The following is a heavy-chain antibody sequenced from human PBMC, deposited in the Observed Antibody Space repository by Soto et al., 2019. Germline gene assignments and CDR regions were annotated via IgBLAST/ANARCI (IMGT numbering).Heavy chain of an antibody. CDR2: INSDGSST. Sequence: EVQLVESGGGLVQPGGSLRLSCAASGFTFSNHWMHWVRQVPGKGLVWVSRINSDGSSTGYADSVMGRFTISRDNAKNTVYLQMNSLRAEDTAVYYCARDQGYCSGGSCYVAGYWGQGTLVTVSS. CDR3: ARDQGYCSGGSCYVAGY. V-gene: IGHV3-74*01. J-gene: IGHJ4*02. CDR1: GFTFSNHW. D-gene: IGHD2-15*01.